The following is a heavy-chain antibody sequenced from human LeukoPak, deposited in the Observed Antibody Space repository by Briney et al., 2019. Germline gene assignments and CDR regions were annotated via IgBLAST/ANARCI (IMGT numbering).Heavy chain of an antibody. Sequence: GGSLRLSCAASGFTFSSYSMNWVRQAPGKGLEWVAVISYDGSNKYYADSVKGRFTISRDNSKNTLYLQMNSLRAEDTAVYYCAKVEGYSSSWYLDYWGQGTLVTVSS. CDR1: GFTFSSYS. CDR2: ISYDGSNK. J-gene: IGHJ4*02. D-gene: IGHD6-13*01. CDR3: AKVEGYSSSWYLDY. V-gene: IGHV3-30*18.